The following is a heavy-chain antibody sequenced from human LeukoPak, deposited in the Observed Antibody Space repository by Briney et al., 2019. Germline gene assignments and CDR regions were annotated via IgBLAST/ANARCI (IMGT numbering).Heavy chain of an antibody. CDR1: GFTFSSYA. V-gene: IGHV3-23*01. CDR3: AREPRESYYFDY. D-gene: IGHD1-14*01. Sequence: GGSLRLSCAASGFTFSSYAMSWVRQAPGKGLEWVSAISGGGDSTGYADSVKGRFTISRDNPKNTLYLQMNSLRAEDTAVYYCAREPRESYYFDYWGQGTLVTVSS. CDR2: ISGGGDST. J-gene: IGHJ4*02.